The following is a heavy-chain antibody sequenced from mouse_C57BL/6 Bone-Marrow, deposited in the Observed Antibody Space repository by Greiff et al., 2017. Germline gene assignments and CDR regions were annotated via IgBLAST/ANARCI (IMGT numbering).Heavy chain of an antibody. CDR2: IYPRSGNT. V-gene: IGHV1-81*01. J-gene: IGHJ2*01. Sequence: QVQLQQSGAELARPGASVKLSCKASGYTFTSYGISWVKQRTGQGLEWIGEIYPRSGNTYYNEKFKGKATLTADKSSSTAYMELRSLTSEDSAVYFCAKSITTVVAEDYFDYWGQGTTLTVSS. CDR3: AKSITTVVAEDYFDY. CDR1: GYTFTSYG. D-gene: IGHD1-1*01.